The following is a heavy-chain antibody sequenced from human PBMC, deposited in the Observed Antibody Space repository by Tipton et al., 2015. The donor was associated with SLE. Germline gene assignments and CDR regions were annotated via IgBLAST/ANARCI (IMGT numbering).Heavy chain of an antibody. Sequence: SLRLSCAASGFTFSGSSMHWVRQAPGKGLEWVGRIRDRANDYATAYAASLKGRFTISRDDSKNTAYLQINSLQSEDTAVYYCTRPEYFYDSSEGDYWGQGTLVTVSS. CDR2: IRDRANDYAT. V-gene: IGHV3-73*01. J-gene: IGHJ4*02. D-gene: IGHD3-10*01. CDR1: GFTFSGSS. CDR3: TRPEYFYDSSEGDY.